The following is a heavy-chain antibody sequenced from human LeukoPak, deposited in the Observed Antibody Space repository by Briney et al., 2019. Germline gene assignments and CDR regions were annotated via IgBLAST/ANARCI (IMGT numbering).Heavy chain of an antibody. CDR2: IYYSGST. Sequence: SETLSLTCTVSGGSISSSSYYWGWIRQPPGKGLEWVGSIYYSGSTYYNPSLKSRVTISVDTSKNQFSLKLSSVTAADTAVYYCARVSGLLWFGELLGTYNWFDPWGQGTLVTVSS. D-gene: IGHD3-10*01. CDR1: GGSISSSSYY. CDR3: ARVSGLLWFGELLGTYNWFDP. J-gene: IGHJ5*02. V-gene: IGHV4-39*01.